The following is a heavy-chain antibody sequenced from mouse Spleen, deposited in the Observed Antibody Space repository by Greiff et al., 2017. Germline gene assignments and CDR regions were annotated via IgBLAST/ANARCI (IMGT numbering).Heavy chain of an antibody. CDR2: ISGGGSYT. CDR3: ARQRDAMDY. V-gene: IGHV5-9-2*01. CDR1: GFTFSSYG. J-gene: IGHJ4*01. Sequence: EVKLVESGGGLVKPGGSLQLSCAASGFTFSSYGMSWVRQTPEKRLEWVATISGGGSYTYYPDSVKGRFTISRDNAKNNLYLQMSSLRSEDTALYYCARQRDAMDYWGQGTSVTVSS.